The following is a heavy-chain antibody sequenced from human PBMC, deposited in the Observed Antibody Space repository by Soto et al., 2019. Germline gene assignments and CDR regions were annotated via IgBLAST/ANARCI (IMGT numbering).Heavy chain of an antibody. CDR3: ARDFDYIWWSYRHTPIDY. D-gene: IGHD3-16*02. CDR2: ISSSGSTI. V-gene: IGHV3-11*01. CDR1: GFTFSDYY. J-gene: IGHJ4*02. Sequence: QVQLVESGGGLVKPGGSLRLSCAASGFTFSDYYMSWIRQAPGKGLEWVSYISSSGSTIYYADSVKGRFTISRDNAKNSLYLQINSLRAEDTAVYYCARDFDYIWWSYRHTPIDYWGQGTLVTVSS.